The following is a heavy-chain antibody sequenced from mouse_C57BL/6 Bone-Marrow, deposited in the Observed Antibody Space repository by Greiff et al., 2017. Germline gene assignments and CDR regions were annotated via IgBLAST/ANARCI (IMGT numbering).Heavy chain of an antibody. V-gene: IGHV5-6*01. J-gene: IGHJ2*01. CDR3: ARRGGSSGFLHFDY. CDR2: ISSGGSYT. CDR1: GFTFSSYG. Sequence: EVQLQQSGGDLVKPGGSLKLSCAASGFTFSSYGMSWVRQTPDKRLEWVATISSGGSYTYYPDSVKGRFTISRDTAKNTLYLQMSSLKSEDTAMYYCARRGGSSGFLHFDYWGQGTTLTVSS. D-gene: IGHD3-2*02.